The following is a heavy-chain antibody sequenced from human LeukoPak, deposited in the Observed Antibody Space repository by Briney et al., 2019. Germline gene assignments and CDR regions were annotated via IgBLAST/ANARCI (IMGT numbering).Heavy chain of an antibody. J-gene: IGHJ5*02. V-gene: IGHV4-61*02. D-gene: IGHD2-2*02. CDR2: IYTSGST. Sequence: SETLSLTCTVSGGSISSGSYYWSWIRQPAGKGLEWIGRIYTSGSTNYNPSLKSRVTISVDTSKNQFSLKLSSVTAADTAVYYCARGIVVVPAAIRRWWFDPWGQGTLVTVSS. CDR3: ARGIVVVPAAIRRWWFDP. CDR1: GGSISSGSYY.